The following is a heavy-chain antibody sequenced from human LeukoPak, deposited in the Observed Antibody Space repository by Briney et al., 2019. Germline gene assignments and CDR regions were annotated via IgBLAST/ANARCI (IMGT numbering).Heavy chain of an antibody. J-gene: IGHJ3*02. Sequence: PSETLSLTCTVSGGSISTSYWNWVRQPPGKGLEWIGYILYSGSTNYNPSLESRVTISVDTSKNQFSLKLSSVTAAGTAVYYCARCEGRLLRDIVARGWSHAFDIWGQGTMVTVSS. CDR1: GGSISTSY. CDR2: ILYSGST. D-gene: IGHD5-12*01. V-gene: IGHV4-59*12. CDR3: ARCEGRLLRDIVARGWSHAFDI.